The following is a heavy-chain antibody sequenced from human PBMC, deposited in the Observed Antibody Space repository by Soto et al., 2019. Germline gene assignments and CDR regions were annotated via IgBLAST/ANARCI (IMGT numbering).Heavy chain of an antibody. J-gene: IGHJ4*02. V-gene: IGHV3-48*03. D-gene: IGHD3-9*01. CDR2: ISSSSSTI. CDR3: ARDNDILTGYFSY. Sequence: EVQLVESGGGLVQPGGSLRLSCAASGFTFSSYEMNWVRQAPGKGLEWVSYISSSSSTIYYAASVKGRFTISRDNAKESLYLQMNSLTDEDTAVYYCARDNDILTGYFSYWGQGTLVTVSS. CDR1: GFTFSSYE.